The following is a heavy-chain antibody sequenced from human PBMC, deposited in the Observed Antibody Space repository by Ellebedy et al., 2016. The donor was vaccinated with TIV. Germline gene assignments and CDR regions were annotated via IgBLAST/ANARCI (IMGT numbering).Heavy chain of an antibody. D-gene: IGHD6-13*01. J-gene: IGHJ6*02. V-gene: IGHV3-53*01. CDR3: ASQRGPLPGADTYDYYGLDV. Sequence: PGGSLRLSCVVPAFSFRSNSMTWVRQAPGEGRQWVSLIHSEGSTYYTHSVKGRFTISRDTSKSTLYLQMNNLRSEDTAVYYCASQRGPLPGADTYDYYGLDVWGQGTTVTVSS. CDR1: AFSFRSNS. CDR2: IHSEGST.